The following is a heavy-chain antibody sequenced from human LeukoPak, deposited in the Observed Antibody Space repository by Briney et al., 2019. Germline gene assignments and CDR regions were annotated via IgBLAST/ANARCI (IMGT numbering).Heavy chain of an antibody. Sequence: PGGSLRLSCAASGFSFRTYSIIWVRQAPGKGLEWVANIKQDGSEKYYVDSVKGRFTISRDNAKNSLYLQMNSLRAEDTAVYYCARDSGGSYDFDYWGQGTLVTVSS. CDR2: IKQDGSEK. J-gene: IGHJ4*02. D-gene: IGHD1-26*01. V-gene: IGHV3-7*03. CDR3: ARDSGGSYDFDY. CDR1: GFSFRTYS.